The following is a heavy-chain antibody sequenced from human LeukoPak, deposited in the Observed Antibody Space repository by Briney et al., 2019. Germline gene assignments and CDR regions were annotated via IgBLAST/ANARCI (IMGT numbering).Heavy chain of an antibody. CDR3: ARHIAAAGTYYYYYYMDV. Sequence: GESLKISCKGSGSSFTSYWIGWVRQMPGKGLERMGIIYPGDSDTRYSPSFQGQVTISADKSISTAYLQWSSLKASDTAMYYCARHIAAAGTYYYYYYMDVWGKGTTVTVSS. D-gene: IGHD6-13*01. CDR1: GSSFTSYW. V-gene: IGHV5-51*01. J-gene: IGHJ6*03. CDR2: IYPGDSDT.